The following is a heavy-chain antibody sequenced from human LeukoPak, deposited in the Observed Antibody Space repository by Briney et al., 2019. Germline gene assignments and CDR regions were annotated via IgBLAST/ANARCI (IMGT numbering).Heavy chain of an antibody. D-gene: IGHD6-6*01. J-gene: IGHJ4*02. V-gene: IGHV3-23*01. CDR2: ISGSGGST. CDR1: GFTFSSYA. Sequence: GGSLRLSCAASGFTFSSYAMSWVRQAPGKGLEWVSAISGSGGSTYYADSVKGRFTISRDNSKNTLYLQMNSLRAEDTAVYYCAKGQVTYSSSSEYYFDYWGQGTLVTVSS. CDR3: AKGQVTYSSSSEYYFDY.